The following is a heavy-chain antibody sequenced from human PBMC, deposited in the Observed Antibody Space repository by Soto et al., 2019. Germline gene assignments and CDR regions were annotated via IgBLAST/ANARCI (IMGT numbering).Heavy chain of an antibody. CDR2: IYYSGST. CDR1: GGSIRSGGYY. Sequence: SETLSLTCTVSGGSIRSGGYYWSWIRQHPGKGLEWIGYIYYSGSTYYNPSLKSRVTISVDTSKNQFSLKLSSVTAADTAVYYCARALSYYYDSSDYYGMDVWGQGTTVT. V-gene: IGHV4-31*03. D-gene: IGHD3-22*01. J-gene: IGHJ6*02. CDR3: ARALSYYYDSSDYYGMDV.